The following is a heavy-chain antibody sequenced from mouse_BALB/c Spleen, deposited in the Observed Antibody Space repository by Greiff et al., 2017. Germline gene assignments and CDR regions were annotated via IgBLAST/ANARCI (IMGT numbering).Heavy chain of an antibody. V-gene: IGHV14-3*02. CDR3: ARWARATPFAY. CDR2: IDPANGNT. CDR1: GFNIKDTY. Sequence: EVHLQQSGAELVKPGASVKLSCTASGFNIKDTYMHWVKQRPEQGLEWIGRIDPANGNTKYDPKFQGKATITADTSSNTAYLQLSSLTSEDTAVYYCARWARATPFAYWGQGTLVTVSA. J-gene: IGHJ3*01. D-gene: IGHD3-1*01.